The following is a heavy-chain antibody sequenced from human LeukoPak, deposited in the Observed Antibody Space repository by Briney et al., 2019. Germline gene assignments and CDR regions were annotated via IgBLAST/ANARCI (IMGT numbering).Heavy chain of an antibody. CDR2: IFDSGTT. V-gene: IGHV4-59*01. CDR1: GCCISSYY. D-gene: IGHD3-22*01. CDR3: ARAGYYYDSSGYFRFDP. J-gene: IGHJ5*02. Sequence: KPSETLSLTATVAGCCISSYYWSWIRQRPGQGRKWSGIIFDSGTTNYNPSLESRVTISLDTSKNQFSLKLSSVTAADTAVYYCARAGYYYDSSGYFRFDPWGQGTLVTVSS.